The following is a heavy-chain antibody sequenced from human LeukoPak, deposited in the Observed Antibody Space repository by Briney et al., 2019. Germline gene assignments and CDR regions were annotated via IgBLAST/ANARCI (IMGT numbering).Heavy chain of an antibody. CDR2: IYTSGST. D-gene: IGHD3/OR15-3a*01. V-gene: IGHV4-61*02. J-gene: IGHJ4*02. CDR1: GGSISSGSYY. CDR3: ARTHSGTGLDY. Sequence: PSETLSLTCTVSGGSISSGSYYWRWLRQPAGRGLEWIGRIYTSGSTNYNPSLKSRVTISVDTSKNQFSLKLSSVTAADTALYYCARTHSGTGLDYWGQGTLVTVSS.